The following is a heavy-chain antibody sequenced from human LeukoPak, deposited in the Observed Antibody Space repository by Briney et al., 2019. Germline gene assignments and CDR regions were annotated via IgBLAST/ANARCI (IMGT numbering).Heavy chain of an antibody. CDR2: IYSGGKT. CDR1: GFTVSSTY. J-gene: IGHJ6*02. V-gene: IGHV3-53*01. D-gene: IGHD3-10*01. CDR3: ARGGVRDFFYYAMDV. Sequence: GGSLRLSCAASGFTVSSTYMSWVRQAPGKGLEWVSVIYSGGKTFYADSVKGRFTISKDNSKNTLYLQMNSLRAEDTAVYYCARGGVRDFFYYAMDVWGQGTTVTVSS.